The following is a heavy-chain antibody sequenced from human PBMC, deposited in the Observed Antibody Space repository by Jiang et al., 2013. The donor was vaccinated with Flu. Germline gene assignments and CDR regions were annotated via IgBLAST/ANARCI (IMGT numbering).Heavy chain of an antibody. CDR1: GFSLSARGMC. D-gene: IGHD1-26*01. CDR3: ARIRRGSYYEKWFDP. J-gene: IGHJ5*02. V-gene: IGHV2-70*01. CDR2: IDWDDDK. Sequence: KPTQTLTLTCTFSGFSLSARGMCVSWIRQPPGKALEWLALIDWDDDKYYNTSLKTRLTISKDTSKNQVVLTMTNMDPVDTATYYCARIRRGSYYEKWFDPWGQGNPGHRLL.